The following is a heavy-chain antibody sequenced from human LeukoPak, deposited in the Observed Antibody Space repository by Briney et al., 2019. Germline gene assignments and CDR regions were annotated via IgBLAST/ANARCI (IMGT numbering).Heavy chain of an antibody. Sequence: GGSLRLSCAASGFTVSSNYMNWVRQAPGKGLEWVSVIYSGGSTYYADSVKGRFTISRDNSRNTLYLQMNSLRAEDTAVYYCARGGGSSWYYYWGQGTPVTVSS. CDR2: IYSGGST. CDR1: GFTVSSNY. V-gene: IGHV3-53*01. CDR3: ARGGGSSWYYY. J-gene: IGHJ4*02. D-gene: IGHD6-13*01.